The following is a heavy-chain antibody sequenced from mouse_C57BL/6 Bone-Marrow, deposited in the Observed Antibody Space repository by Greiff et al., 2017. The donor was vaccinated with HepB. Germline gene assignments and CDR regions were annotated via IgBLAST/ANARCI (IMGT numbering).Heavy chain of an antibody. J-gene: IGHJ2*01. CDR3: ARERTGHFDY. Sequence: VKLQQPGAELVRPGSSVKLSCKASGYTFTSYWMDWVKQRPGQGLEWIGNIYPSDSETHYNQKFKDKATLTVDKSSSTAYMQLSSLTSEDSAVYYCARERTGHFDYWGQGTTLTVSS. D-gene: IGHD4-1*01. CDR2: IYPSDSET. V-gene: IGHV1-61*01. CDR1: GYTFTSYW.